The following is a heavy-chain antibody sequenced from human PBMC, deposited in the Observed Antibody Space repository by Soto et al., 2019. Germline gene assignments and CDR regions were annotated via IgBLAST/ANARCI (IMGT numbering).Heavy chain of an antibody. CDR1: GFTFSSYS. CDR2: ISRRSSYI. J-gene: IGHJ6*02. V-gene: IGHV3-21*01. D-gene: IGHD3-3*01. Sequence: GSLRLSCAASGFTFSSYSMDWVRQAPGKGLEWVSSISRRSSYIYYADSVKGRFTISRDNAKNSLYLQMNSLRAEDTAVYYCARDGREYDFWSGNNMDYYGMDVWGQGTTVTVSS. CDR3: ARDGREYDFWSGNNMDYYGMDV.